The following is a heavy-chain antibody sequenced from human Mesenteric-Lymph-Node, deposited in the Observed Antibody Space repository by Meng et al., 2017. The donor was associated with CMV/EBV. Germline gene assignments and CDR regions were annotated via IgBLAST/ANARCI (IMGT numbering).Heavy chain of an antibody. CDR2: INSDGTNT. CDR1: GFIFSSYW. CDR3: VRDRGARWDPGWFDP. D-gene: IGHD1-26*01. V-gene: IGHV3-74*01. Sequence: GGSLRLSCAASGFIFSSYWRHWVRQTPGKGLVWVSRINSDGTNTNYADSVKGRFTISRDNAKNTLYLQMNSLRDDDTAVYYCVRDRGARWDPGWFDPWGQGTLVTVSS. J-gene: IGHJ5*02.